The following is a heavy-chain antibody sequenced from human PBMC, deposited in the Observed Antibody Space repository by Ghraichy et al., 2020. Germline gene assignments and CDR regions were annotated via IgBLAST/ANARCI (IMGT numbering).Heavy chain of an antibody. CDR1: GFTFSNAW. V-gene: IGHV3-15*01. CDR2: IKSKTDGGTT. J-gene: IGHJ3*02. D-gene: IGHD4-17*01. Sequence: GGSLRLSCAASGFTFSNAWMSWVRQAPGKGLEWVGRIKSKTDGGTTDYAAPVKGRFTISRDDSKNTLYLQMNSLKTEDTAVYYCTTYGDYVSGAFDIWGQGTMVTVSS. CDR3: TTYGDYVSGAFDI.